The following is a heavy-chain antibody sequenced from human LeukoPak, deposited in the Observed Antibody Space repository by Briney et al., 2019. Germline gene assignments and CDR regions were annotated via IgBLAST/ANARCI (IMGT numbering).Heavy chain of an antibody. J-gene: IGHJ5*02. Sequence: GGSLRLSCAASGFTFSSYSMNWVRQAPGKGLEWVSSISSSSSYIYYADSVKGRFTISRDNAKNSLYLQMNSLRAEDTAVYYSARGSPQEQWLVTWGQGTLVTVSS. D-gene: IGHD6-19*01. CDR3: ARGSPQEQWLVT. CDR1: GFTFSSYS. V-gene: IGHV3-21*01. CDR2: ISSSSSYI.